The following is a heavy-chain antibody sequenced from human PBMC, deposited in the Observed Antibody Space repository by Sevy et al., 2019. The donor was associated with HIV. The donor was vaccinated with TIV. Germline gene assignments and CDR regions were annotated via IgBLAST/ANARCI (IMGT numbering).Heavy chain of an antibody. D-gene: IGHD2-15*01. Sequence: GGSLRLSCTASGFTFGDYAVSWFRQAPGKGLEWVGFIRSKGYGGTTEYAASVKGRFTISRDDSKSIAYLQMNSLKIEDTALYYCAGGGVGSGKGDYWGQGTLVTVSS. CDR1: GFTFGDYA. J-gene: IGHJ4*02. V-gene: IGHV3-49*03. CDR3: AGGGVGSGKGDY. CDR2: IRSKGYGGTT.